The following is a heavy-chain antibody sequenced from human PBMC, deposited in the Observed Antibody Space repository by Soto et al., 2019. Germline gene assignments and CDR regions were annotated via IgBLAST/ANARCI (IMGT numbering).Heavy chain of an antibody. Sequence: QVQLVESGGGVVQPGRSLRLSCAASGFTFSSYGMHWVRQAPGKGLEWVAVIVYDGSNKYYADSVKGRFTISRDNSKNTRYLQMNSLRAEDTAVYYCAKDGLVGYGMDVWGQGTTVTVSS. J-gene: IGHJ6*02. CDR3: AKDGLVGYGMDV. CDR1: GFTFSSYG. V-gene: IGHV3-30*18. D-gene: IGHD2-2*01. CDR2: IVYDGSNK.